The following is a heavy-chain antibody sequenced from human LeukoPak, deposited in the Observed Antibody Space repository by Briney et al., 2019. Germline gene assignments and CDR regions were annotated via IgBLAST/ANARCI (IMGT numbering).Heavy chain of an antibody. V-gene: IGHV3-9*01. CDR2: ISWNSGSI. D-gene: IGHD1-26*01. CDR3: AKDSSGSYYGPGRFFDY. J-gene: IGHJ4*02. Sequence: GRSLRLSCAASGFTFDDYAMHWVRQAPGKGLEWVSGISWNSGSIGYADSVKGRFTISRDNAKNSLYLQMNSLRAEDKALYYCAKDSSGSYYGPGRFFDYWGQGTLVTVSS. CDR1: GFTFDDYA.